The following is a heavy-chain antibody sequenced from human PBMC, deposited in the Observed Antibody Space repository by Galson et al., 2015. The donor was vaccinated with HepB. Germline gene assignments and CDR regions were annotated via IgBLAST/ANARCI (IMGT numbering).Heavy chain of an antibody. V-gene: IGHV3-30-3*01. Sequence: SLRLSCAASGFTFSSYAMHWVRQAPGKGLEWVAVISYDGSNKYYADSVKGRFTSSRDNSKNTLYLQMNSLRAEDTAVYYCARIGDIAALDYWGQGTLVTVSS. J-gene: IGHJ4*02. CDR2: ISYDGSNK. D-gene: IGHD6-6*01. CDR1: GFTFSSYA. CDR3: ARIGDIAALDY.